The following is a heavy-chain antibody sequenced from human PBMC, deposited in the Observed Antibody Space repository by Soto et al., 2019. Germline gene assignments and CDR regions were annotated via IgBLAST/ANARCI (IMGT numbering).Heavy chain of an antibody. J-gene: IGHJ3*02. CDR3: ARCLGDGYNVESDAFDI. CDR1: GCTFSSYA. CDR2: VIPIFGTA. V-gene: IGHV1-69*06. Sequence: GASVKVSCQASGCTFSSYAISWVRQAPGQGLEWMGGVIPIFGTANYAQKFQGRVTITADKSTSTAYMELSSLRSEDTAVYYCARCLGDGYNVESDAFDIWGQGTMVTVSS. D-gene: IGHD3-16*01.